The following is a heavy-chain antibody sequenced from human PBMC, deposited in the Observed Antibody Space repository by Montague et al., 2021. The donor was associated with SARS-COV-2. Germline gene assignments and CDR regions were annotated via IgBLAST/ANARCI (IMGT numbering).Heavy chain of an antibody. CDR3: ARGMIRGVTTPFDY. CDR2: IYYSGTT. D-gene: IGHD3-10*01. CDR1: SGSTISIGYY. Sequence: SETLSLTCSVSSGSTISIGYYWAWIRQPPGKELEWIANIYYSGTTYYNPSLQTRATISVDTSTNHLSLRLSSVTAADTAVYFCARGMIRGVTTPFDYWGQGSQVTVSS. V-gene: IGHV4-39*02. J-gene: IGHJ4*02.